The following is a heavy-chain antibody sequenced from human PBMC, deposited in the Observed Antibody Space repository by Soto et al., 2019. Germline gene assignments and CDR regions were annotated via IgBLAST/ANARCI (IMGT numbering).Heavy chain of an antibody. Sequence: ASVKVSCKASGYTFTGYYMHWVRQAPGQGLEWMGWINPNSGGTNYAQKFQGRVTMTRDTSISTAYMELSRLRSDDTAVYYCARKVSDCSSTSCYTFYYYGMDVWGKGTMVTVSS. D-gene: IGHD2-2*02. J-gene: IGHJ6*04. CDR1: GYTFTGYY. CDR2: INPNSGGT. V-gene: IGHV1-2*02. CDR3: ARKVSDCSSTSCYTFYYYGMDV.